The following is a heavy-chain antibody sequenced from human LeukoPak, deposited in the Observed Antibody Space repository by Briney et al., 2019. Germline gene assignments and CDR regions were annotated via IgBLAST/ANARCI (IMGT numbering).Heavy chain of an antibody. CDR2: IYYSGST. CDR1: GYSISSGYY. CDR3: ARWVEYYYDSSGYPIDY. Sequence: PSETLSLTCAVSGYSISSGYYWGWIRQPPGKGLEWIGSIYYSGSTYYNPSLKSRVTISVDTSKNQFSLKLSSVTAADTAVYYCARWVEYYYDSSGYPIDYWGQGTLVTVSS. J-gene: IGHJ4*02. V-gene: IGHV4-38-2*01. D-gene: IGHD3-22*01.